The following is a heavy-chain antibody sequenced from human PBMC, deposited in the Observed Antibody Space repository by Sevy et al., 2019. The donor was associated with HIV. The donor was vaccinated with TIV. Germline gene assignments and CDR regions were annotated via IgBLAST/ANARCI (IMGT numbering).Heavy chain of an antibody. J-gene: IGHJ6*02. D-gene: IGHD2-21*02. CDR1: GFAFHDHA. V-gene: IGHV3-9*01. CDR2: ISWNRGNI. Sequence: GGSLRLSCTASGFAFHDHAMHWVRQVPGKGLEWVAGISWNRGNIGYGDSVKSRFTISRDNAKQSVYLDMNGLRPDDTATYYCAKDLRRGCDGINCYSYYFYFYGLDVWGQGTTVTVSS. CDR3: AKDLRRGCDGINCYSYYFYFYGLDV.